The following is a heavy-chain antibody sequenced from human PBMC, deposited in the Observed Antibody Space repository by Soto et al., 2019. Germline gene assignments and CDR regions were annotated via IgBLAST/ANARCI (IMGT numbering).Heavy chain of an antibody. Sequence: PSETLSLTCTVSGCYISSSSYYWGWIRQPPGKGLEWIGSIYYDGSAYYNPSLKSRVTISVDTSKNQFSLKLSSVTAADTAVYYCARGLGPWGQGTLVTVSS. J-gene: IGHJ5*02. CDR1: GCYISSSSYY. V-gene: IGHV4-39*07. CDR2: IYYDGSA. CDR3: ARGLGP. D-gene: IGHD3-10*01.